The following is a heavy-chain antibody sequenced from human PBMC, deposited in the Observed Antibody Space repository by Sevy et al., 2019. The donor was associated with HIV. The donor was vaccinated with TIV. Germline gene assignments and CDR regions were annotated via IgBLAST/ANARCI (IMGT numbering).Heavy chain of an antibody. D-gene: IGHD3-3*01. Sequence: GGSLRLSCAASGFTFSSYSMNWVRQAPGKGLEWVSYISSSSNTIYYADSVKGRFTISRDNAKNSLYLQMNSLRDEDTAVYYCARERTYDFWSGPPNWFDPWGQGTLVTVSS. V-gene: IGHV3-48*02. CDR1: GFTFSSYS. J-gene: IGHJ5*02. CDR3: ARERTYDFWSGPPNWFDP. CDR2: ISSSSNTI.